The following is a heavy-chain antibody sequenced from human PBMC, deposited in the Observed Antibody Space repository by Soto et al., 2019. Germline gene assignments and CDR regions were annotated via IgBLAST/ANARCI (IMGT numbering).Heavy chain of an antibody. Sequence: PVRSQRLSYAASGFTFSNYGMRWVRQTPGKGLEWVAVISYDGSNKYYADSVKGRFTISRDNSKNTLYLQMNSLRAEDTAVYYCAKVTYYGSGSSLYYFDYWGQGTLVTVTS. D-gene: IGHD3-10*01. CDR2: ISYDGSNK. CDR1: GFTFSNYG. V-gene: IGHV3-30*18. J-gene: IGHJ4*02. CDR3: AKVTYYGSGSSLYYFDY.